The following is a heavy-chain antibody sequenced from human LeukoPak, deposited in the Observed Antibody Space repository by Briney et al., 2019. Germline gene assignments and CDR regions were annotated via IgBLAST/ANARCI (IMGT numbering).Heavy chain of an antibody. J-gene: IGHJ3*02. CDR3: ARERDDSNGYYTRAFDI. CDR2: VSSSSSYI. D-gene: IGHD3-22*01. CDR1: GFTFRSYS. Sequence: GGSLRLSCAASGFTFRSYSMNWVRQSPGKGLEWVSSVSSSSSYIYYADSVKGRFTISRDDAKNSLSLQMSSLRAEDTALYYCARERDDSNGYYTRAFDIWGQGTMVTVSS. V-gene: IGHV3-21*01.